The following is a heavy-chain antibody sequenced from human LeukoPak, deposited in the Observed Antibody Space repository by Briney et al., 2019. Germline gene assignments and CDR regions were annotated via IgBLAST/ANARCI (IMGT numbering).Heavy chain of an antibody. Sequence: PSETLSLTCTVSGGSVSSGSYYWSWIRQPPGKGLEWIGYIYHSGSTNYNPSLKSRVTISVDTSKNQFSLKLSSVTAADTAVYYCARVYSSGWPYYFDYWGQGTLVTVSS. D-gene: IGHD6-19*01. V-gene: IGHV4-61*01. CDR3: ARVYSSGWPYYFDY. J-gene: IGHJ4*02. CDR1: GGSVSSGSYY. CDR2: IYHSGST.